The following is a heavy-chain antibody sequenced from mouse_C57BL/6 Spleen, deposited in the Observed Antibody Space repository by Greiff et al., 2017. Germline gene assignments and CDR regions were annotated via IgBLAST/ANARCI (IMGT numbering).Heavy chain of an antibody. CDR3: ARDYGSSYWYFDV. CDR1: GYAFSSSR. J-gene: IGHJ1*03. Sequence: QVQLKESGPELVKPGASVKISCKASGYAFSSSRMNWVKQRPGKGLEWIGRIYPGDGDTNYNGKFKGKATLTADKSSSTAYMQLSRLTSEDSAVYFCARDYGSSYWYFDVWGTGTTVTVSS. CDR2: IYPGDGDT. V-gene: IGHV1-82*01. D-gene: IGHD1-1*01.